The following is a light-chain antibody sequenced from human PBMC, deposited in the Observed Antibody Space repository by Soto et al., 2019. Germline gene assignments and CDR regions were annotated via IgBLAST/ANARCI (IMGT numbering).Light chain of an antibody. V-gene: IGKV3-11*01. CDR2: DAY. J-gene: IGKJ5*01. CDR3: QQRNNWPPDIT. CDR1: QTVSTY. Sequence: EIVLTQSPVTLSLSPGDRDTLSCRASQTVSTYFAWYQQKPGQAPRLLIYDAYNSATGIPARFSASGPVTDFTLTISSLEPEDFAVYDCQQRNNWPPDITVGQGTRLDIK.